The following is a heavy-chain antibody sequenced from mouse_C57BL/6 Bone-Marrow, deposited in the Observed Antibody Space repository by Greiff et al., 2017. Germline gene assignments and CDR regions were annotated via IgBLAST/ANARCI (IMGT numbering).Heavy chain of an antibody. CDR2: IYPRSGNT. D-gene: IGHD2-1*01. Sequence: QVHVKQSGAELARPGASVKLSCKASGYTFTSYGISWVKQRTGQGLEWIGEIYPRSGNTYYNEKFKGKATLTADKSSSTAYMELRSLTSEDSAVYFCARWAGNWTFAYWGQGTLVTVSA. V-gene: IGHV1-81*01. CDR1: GYTFTSYG. CDR3: ARWAGNWTFAY. J-gene: IGHJ3*01.